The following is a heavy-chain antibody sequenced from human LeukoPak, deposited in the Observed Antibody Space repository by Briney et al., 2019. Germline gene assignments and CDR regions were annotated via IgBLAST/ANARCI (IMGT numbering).Heavy chain of an antibody. Sequence: GASVKVSCKPAGYTFTHYGISWVRQAPGQGREWMAWISTYNGNTNYAQNLQGRVTMTTDTSTSTAYMELRSLRSDDTAVYYCARSTGYNYYYMDVWGQGTTVTVSS. CDR1: GYTFTHYG. CDR2: ISTYNGNT. V-gene: IGHV1-18*01. CDR3: ARSTGYNYYYMDV. J-gene: IGHJ6*03. D-gene: IGHD2-8*02.